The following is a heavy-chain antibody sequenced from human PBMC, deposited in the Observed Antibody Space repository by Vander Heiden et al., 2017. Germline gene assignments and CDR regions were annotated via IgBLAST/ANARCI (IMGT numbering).Heavy chain of an antibody. J-gene: IGHJ6*02. V-gene: IGHV3-33*01. Sequence: QVQLVESGGGVVQPGRSLRLSCAASGFTFSSYGMHWVRQAPGKGLEWVAVIWYDGSNKYEADSVKGRFTISRDKSKNTLYLQMNSLRAEDTAVYYCARAAYDCWSGYSPTGMDGWGQGTTGNVAS. CDR2: IWYDGSNK. CDR3: ARAAYDCWSGYSPTGMDG. CDR1: GFTFSSYG. D-gene: IGHD3-3*01.